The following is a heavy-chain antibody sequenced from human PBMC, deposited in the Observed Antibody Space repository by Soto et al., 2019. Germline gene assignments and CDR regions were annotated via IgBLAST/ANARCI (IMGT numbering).Heavy chain of an antibody. Sequence: QVHLVESGGGVVQPGRSLRLSCAASGFNFSSYAMHWVRQAPGKGLEWLAVISYDGSDQKYADSAKGRFIISRDNSKSTVSLQMDSLRHEDTAVYFCASGMTIFKKYYYFGMDVWGQGTTVTVSS. D-gene: IGHD3-3*01. J-gene: IGHJ6*02. V-gene: IGHV3-30-3*01. CDR3: ASGMTIFKKYYYFGMDV. CDR2: ISYDGSDQ. CDR1: GFNFSSYA.